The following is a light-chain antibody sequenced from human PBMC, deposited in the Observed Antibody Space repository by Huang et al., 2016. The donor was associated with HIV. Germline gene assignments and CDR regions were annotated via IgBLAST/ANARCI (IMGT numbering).Light chain of an antibody. CDR1: QGIRND. CDR3: LQDYKYPHT. V-gene: IGKV1-6*01. CDR2: AAS. Sequence: AIQMTQSPSSLSPSVGDSVTITCRASQGIRNDLHWYQQKPGEAPKLLISAASTLQSGVPSRFSGSGSGTDFTLTISSLQPEDFATYYCLQDYKYPHTFGQGTKLEIK. J-gene: IGKJ2*01.